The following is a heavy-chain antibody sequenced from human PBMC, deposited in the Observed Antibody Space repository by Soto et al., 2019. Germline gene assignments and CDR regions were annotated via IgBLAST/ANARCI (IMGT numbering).Heavy chain of an antibody. CDR1: GGSFSGYY. CDR3: ARLRAVAGSDY. CDR2: INHSGST. Sequence: PSETLSLTCAVYGGSFSGYYWSWIRQPPGKGLEWIGEINHSGSTNYNPSLKSRVTISVDTSKNQFSLKLSSVTAADTAVYYCARLRAVAGSDYWGQGTLVTVSS. D-gene: IGHD6-19*01. J-gene: IGHJ4*02. V-gene: IGHV4-34*01.